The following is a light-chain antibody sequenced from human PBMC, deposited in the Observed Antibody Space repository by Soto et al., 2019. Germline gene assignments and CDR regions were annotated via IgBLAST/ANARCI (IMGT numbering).Light chain of an antibody. V-gene: IGKV3-15*01. CDR1: RSLTTN. Sequence: EVVMTQSPGTLSVSPGGRAALSCRASRSLTTNLAWYQKKPGQAPRLLIHDASTRATGIPARFSGSGSGTEFTLTISSLQSGDFAVYYCQQYDDWPLTFGQGTRLETK. CDR2: DAS. CDR3: QQYDDWPLT. J-gene: IGKJ5*01.